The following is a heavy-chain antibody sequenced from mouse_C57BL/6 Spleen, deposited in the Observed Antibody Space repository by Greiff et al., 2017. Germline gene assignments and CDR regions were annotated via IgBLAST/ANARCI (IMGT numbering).Heavy chain of an antibody. D-gene: IGHD4-1*01. CDR1: GYAFSSSW. CDR2: IYPGDGDT. J-gene: IGHJ3*01. Sequence: VQVVESGPGLVQPGASVKLSCKASGYAFSSSWMNWVKQRPGKGLEWIGRIYPGDGDTNYTGKFKGKATLTADKSSSSAYMQLSSLTSEDSAVYFCARGGNFNWEWFAYWGQGTLVTVSA. V-gene: IGHV1-82*01. CDR3: ARGGNFNWEWFAY.